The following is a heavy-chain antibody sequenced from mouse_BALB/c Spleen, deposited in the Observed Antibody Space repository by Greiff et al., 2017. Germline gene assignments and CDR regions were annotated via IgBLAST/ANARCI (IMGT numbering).Heavy chain of an antibody. CDR3: ARGLAYSAMDY. Sequence: VQGVESGPGLVAPSQSLSITCTVSGFSLTSYGVHWVRQPPGKGLEWLGVIWAGGSTNYNSALMSRLSISKDNSKSQVFLKMNSLQTDDTAMYYCARGLAYSAMDYWGQGTSVTVSS. D-gene: IGHD4-1*01. J-gene: IGHJ4*01. CDR1: GFSLTSYG. CDR2: IWAGGST. V-gene: IGHV2-9*02.